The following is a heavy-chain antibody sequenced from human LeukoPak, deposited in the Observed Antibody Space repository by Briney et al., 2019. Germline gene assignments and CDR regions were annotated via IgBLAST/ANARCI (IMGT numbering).Heavy chain of an antibody. CDR1: GFTINRYW. Sequence: PGGSLRLSCAASGFTINRYWMHWVRQAPGKGLVRVSRISPDGNSATYADSVKGRFTISRDNAKNTLYLQMNSLRAEDSAVYYCVSLDGVYYYHMDVWGQGTSVIVSS. V-gene: IGHV3-74*03. D-gene: IGHD3/OR15-3a*01. CDR2: ISPDGNSA. CDR3: VSLDGVYYYHMDV. J-gene: IGHJ6*02.